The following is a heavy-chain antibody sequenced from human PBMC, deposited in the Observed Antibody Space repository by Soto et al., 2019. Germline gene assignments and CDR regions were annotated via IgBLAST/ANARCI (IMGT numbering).Heavy chain of an antibody. CDR3: ARTGDVRVGWFDP. J-gene: IGHJ5*02. D-gene: IGHD1-26*01. V-gene: IGHV1-69*02. Sequence: QVQLVQSGAAVKKPGSSVKVSCKASGGTFSSYTISWVRQAPGQGLEWMGRIIPILGIANYAQKFQGRVTITADKSTSTAYMELSSLRSEDTAVYYCARTGDVRVGWFDPWGQGTLVTVSS. CDR2: IIPILGIA. CDR1: GGTFSSYT.